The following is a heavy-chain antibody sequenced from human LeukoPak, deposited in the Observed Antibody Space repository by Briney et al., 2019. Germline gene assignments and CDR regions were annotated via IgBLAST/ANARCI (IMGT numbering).Heavy chain of an antibody. D-gene: IGHD1-1*01. J-gene: IGHJ4*02. CDR1: GFTFNRYA. V-gene: IGHV3-33*08. CDR2: IWYDGSNT. CDR3: ARDLEIGSSSYYFDH. Sequence: GGSLRLYCAASGFTFNRYAMSWVRQAPGKGLEWVAIIWYDGSNTYYVDSVRGRFTISRDNSKKTLYLQVNSLRAEDTAMYYCARDLEIGSSSYYFDHWGQGTLVTVSS.